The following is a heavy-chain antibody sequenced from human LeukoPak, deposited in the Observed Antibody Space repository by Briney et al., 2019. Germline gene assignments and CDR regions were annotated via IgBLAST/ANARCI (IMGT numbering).Heavy chain of an antibody. J-gene: IGHJ6*02. CDR1: GFTFSSYG. CDR3: AKEGCSGGSCYTYYYYGMDV. V-gene: IGHV3-30*02. Sequence: GGSLRLSCAASGFTFSSYGMRWVRQAPGKGLEWVAFIRYDGSNKYYADSVKGRFTISRDNSKNAPYLQMNSLRAEDTAVYYCAKEGCSGGSCYTYYYYGMDVWGQGTTVTVSS. CDR2: IRYDGSNK. D-gene: IGHD2-15*01.